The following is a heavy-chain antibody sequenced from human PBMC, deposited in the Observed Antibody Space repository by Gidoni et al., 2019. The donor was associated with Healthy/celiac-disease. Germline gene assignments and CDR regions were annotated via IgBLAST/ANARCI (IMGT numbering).Heavy chain of an antibody. D-gene: IGHD3-16*01. Sequence: QVQLVQSGAEVKKPGASVKVSFKASGYTFTGYYMHCVRQAPGQGLEWMGWINPNSGGTNYAQKCQGRVTMTRDTSISTAYMELSRLRSDDTAVYYCAREEGVYWGQGTLVTVSS. J-gene: IGHJ4*02. CDR1: GYTFTGYY. V-gene: IGHV1-2*02. CDR2: INPNSGGT. CDR3: AREEGVY.